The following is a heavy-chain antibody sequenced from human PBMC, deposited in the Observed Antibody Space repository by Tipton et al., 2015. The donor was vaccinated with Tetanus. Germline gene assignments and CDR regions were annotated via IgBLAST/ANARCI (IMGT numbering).Heavy chain of an antibody. Sequence: GLVKPSETLSLTCVAYGGSFNGYYWNWIRQSPGKGLEWIGEIHQTGTTNYNPSLKSRVSISLDMAKNQFSLRLTSVTAADTAMYYCARGPLRFFDHWGQGTLVTVSS. CDR3: ARGPLRFFDH. CDR1: GGSFNGYY. J-gene: IGHJ1*01. CDR2: IHQTGTT. V-gene: IGHV4-34*01.